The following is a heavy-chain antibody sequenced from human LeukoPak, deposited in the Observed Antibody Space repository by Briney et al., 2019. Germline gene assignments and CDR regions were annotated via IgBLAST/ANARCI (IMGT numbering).Heavy chain of an antibody. D-gene: IGHD6-19*01. CDR2: IYSDNR. V-gene: IGHV3-53*01. Sequence: GGSLRLSCTVSGFTVSSNSMSWVRQAPGKGLEWVSFIYSDNRHYSDSVKGRCTISRDNSKNSLYLQMRSLRAEDTAVYYCARAPRDSSGRDYWYFDLWGRGTLVTVSS. CDR3: ARAPRDSSGRDYWYFDL. J-gene: IGHJ2*01. CDR1: GFTVSSNS.